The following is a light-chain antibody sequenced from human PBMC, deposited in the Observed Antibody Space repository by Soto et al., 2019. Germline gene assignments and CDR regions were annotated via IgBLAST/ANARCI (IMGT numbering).Light chain of an antibody. V-gene: IGKV3-15*01. Sequence: EIVITQSPTTLSVSPGERGTLSCRVSQSVRSTLAWYQQTPGQAPRLLIYGASTRATGIPARFSGSGSGTEFTLTISSLQSEDFAVYYCQQYNNWPPWTFGQGTKVDIK. J-gene: IGKJ1*01. CDR2: GAS. CDR1: QSVRST. CDR3: QQYNNWPPWT.